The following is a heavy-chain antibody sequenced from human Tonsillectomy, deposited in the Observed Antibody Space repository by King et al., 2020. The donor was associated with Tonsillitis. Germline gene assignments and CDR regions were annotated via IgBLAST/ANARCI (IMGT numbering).Heavy chain of an antibody. CDR2: IYPGDSDT. CDR1: GYTFTNYW. CDR3: ASRPDAFDV. J-gene: IGHJ3*01. Sequence: VQLVESGVEVKKPGESLKISCKASGYTFTNYWIGCVRQMPGKGLEWMGIIYPGDSDTRYSPSFQGQVTISADKSVTPAYLQWSSLKASDTAMYYCASRPDAFDVWGQGTMVTVSS. V-gene: IGHV5-51*01.